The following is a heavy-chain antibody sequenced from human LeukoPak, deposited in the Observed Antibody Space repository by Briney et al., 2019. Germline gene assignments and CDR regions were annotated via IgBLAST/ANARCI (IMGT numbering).Heavy chain of an antibody. CDR1: GGTFSSYA. CDR2: TSPKGAGT. J-gene: IGHJ4*02. D-gene: IGHD4-17*01. V-gene: IGHV1-2*02. Sequence: GASVKVSCKASGGTFSSYAISWVRQAPGQGLEWMGWTSPKGAGTMSAQKFQGRITMTGDTSISTVYMELDRLTFDDTAEYYCARDNYGTLDYWGQGTLVTVSS. CDR3: ARDNYGTLDY.